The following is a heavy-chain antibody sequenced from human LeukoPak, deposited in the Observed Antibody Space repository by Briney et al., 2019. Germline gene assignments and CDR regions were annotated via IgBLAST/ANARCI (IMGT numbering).Heavy chain of an antibody. V-gene: IGHV1-2*02. D-gene: IGHD3-16*01. CDR2: INPNSGGT. J-gene: IGHJ4*02. Sequence: ASAKVSCKASGYTFTGYYMHWVRQAPGQGLEWMGWINPNSGGTNYAQKFQGRVTMTRDTSISTAYMELSRLRSDDTAVYYCARVTLGATPLDYWGQGTLVTVSS. CDR1: GYTFTGYY. CDR3: ARVTLGATPLDY.